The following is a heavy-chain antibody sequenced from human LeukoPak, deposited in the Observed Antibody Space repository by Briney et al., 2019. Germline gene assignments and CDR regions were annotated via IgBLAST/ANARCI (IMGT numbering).Heavy chain of an antibody. D-gene: IGHD3-10*01. J-gene: IGHJ4*02. Sequence: SETLSLTCTVSGGSISSYYWSWIRQPPGKGLEWIGYIYCSGSTNYNPSLKSRVTISVDTSKNQFSLKLSSVTAADTAVYYCARASRYYYGSGSYNFDYWGQGTLVTVSS. CDR2: IYCSGST. CDR3: ARASRYYYGSGSYNFDY. CDR1: GGSISSYY. V-gene: IGHV4-59*01.